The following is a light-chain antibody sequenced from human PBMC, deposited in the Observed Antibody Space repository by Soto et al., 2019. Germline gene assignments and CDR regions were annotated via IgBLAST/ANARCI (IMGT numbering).Light chain of an antibody. CDR1: QSISSW. Sequence: DIQMTQSPSTLSASVGDRVTITCRASQSISSWLAWYQQKPGKAPKLLIYKASSLESGVPSRFSGSGSGTEFTLTISSLQPDDFATYYCLQYNSYSWTFGQGPKVELK. CDR2: KAS. V-gene: IGKV1-5*03. J-gene: IGKJ1*01. CDR3: LQYNSYSWT.